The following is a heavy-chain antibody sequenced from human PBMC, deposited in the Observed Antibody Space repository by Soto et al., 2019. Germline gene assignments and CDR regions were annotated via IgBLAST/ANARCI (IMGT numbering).Heavy chain of an antibody. CDR1: GYSFTRYG. D-gene: IGHD3-16*01. CDR3: AMVDVYVTPSPQDV. Sequence: GASVKVSCKASGYSFTRYGIGWARQAPGQGLEWMGWINAYNGNTNYAQNLQGRLTLTTDTSTTTAYMELRSLRSNDTAIYYCAMVDVYVTPSPQDVWGQGTTVTSP. V-gene: IGHV1-18*01. J-gene: IGHJ6*02. CDR2: INAYNGNT.